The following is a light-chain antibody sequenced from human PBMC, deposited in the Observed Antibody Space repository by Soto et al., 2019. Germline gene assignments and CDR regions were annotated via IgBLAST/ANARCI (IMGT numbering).Light chain of an antibody. Sequence: DIVMTQSPLFLPVTPGEPASISCRSSQSVLHSNGYNYLDWYLQKPGQSPQLLIYLGSNRASGVPDRFSGSGSGTDFTLKISRVEAEDVGVYYCMQALQTPPTFGQGTKVEIK. CDR1: QSVLHSNGYNY. V-gene: IGKV2-28*01. CDR2: LGS. CDR3: MQALQTPPT. J-gene: IGKJ1*01.